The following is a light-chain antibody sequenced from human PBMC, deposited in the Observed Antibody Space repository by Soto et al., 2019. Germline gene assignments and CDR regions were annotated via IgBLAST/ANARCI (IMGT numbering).Light chain of an antibody. V-gene: IGKV3-20*01. CDR2: GAS. CDR1: QSVSSSF. Sequence: EIVLTQSPGTLSLSPGDRATLSCRASQSVSSSFLAWYQQKTGQAPRLLIYGASSRATGIPDRFSVSGSGTDFTLTISRLEAEDFAVYYCQQYCSSSKWTFGQGTKVEIK. CDR3: QQYCSSSKWT. J-gene: IGKJ1*01.